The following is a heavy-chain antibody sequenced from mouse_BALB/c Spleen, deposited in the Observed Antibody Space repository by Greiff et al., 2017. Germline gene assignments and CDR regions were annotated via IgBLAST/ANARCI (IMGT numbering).Heavy chain of an antibody. CDR2: IDPENGDT. D-gene: IGHD2-1*01. V-gene: IGHV14-4*02. Sequence: VQLQQSGAELVRSGASVKLSCTAAGFNIKDYYMHWVKQRPEQGLEWIGCIDPENGDTEYAPKFQGKATMTADTSSNTAYLQLSSLTSEDTAVYYCKYGNYVDLDYWGQGTTLTVSS. CDR3: KYGNYVDLDY. CDR1: GFNIKDYY. J-gene: IGHJ2*01.